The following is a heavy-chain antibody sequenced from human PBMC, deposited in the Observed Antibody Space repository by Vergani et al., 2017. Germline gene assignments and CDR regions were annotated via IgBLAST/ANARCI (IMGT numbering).Heavy chain of an antibody. J-gene: IGHJ5*02. D-gene: IGHD3-22*01. CDR1: GYTFTGYY. CDR2: INPNSGGT. CDR3: ARVAYDYDSSGYLPYNWFDP. V-gene: IGHV1-2*02. Sequence: QVQLVQSGAEVKKPGASVKVSCKASGYTFTGYYMHWVRQAPGQGLEWMGWINPNSGGTNYAQKFQGRVTMTRDTSISTAYMELSRLRADDTAVYYCARVAYDYDSSGYLPYNWFDPWGQGTLVTVSS.